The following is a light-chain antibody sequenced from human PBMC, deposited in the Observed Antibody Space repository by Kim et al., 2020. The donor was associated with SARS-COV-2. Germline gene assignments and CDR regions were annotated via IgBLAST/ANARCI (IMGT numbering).Light chain of an antibody. J-gene: IGKJ5*01. V-gene: IGKV3-11*01. CDR3: QQRADWPLT. Sequence: EVVLTQSPATLSLSPGERATLSCRASQNIFSYLAWYQHKPGQAPRLLIYDASNRATGVPARFSGSGFGTDFTLTVSSLEAEDFAVYYCQQRADWPLTFGQGTRLEIK. CDR2: DAS. CDR1: QNIFSY.